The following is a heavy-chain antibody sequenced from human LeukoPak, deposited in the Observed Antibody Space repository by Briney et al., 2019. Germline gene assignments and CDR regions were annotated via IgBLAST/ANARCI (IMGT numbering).Heavy chain of an antibody. CDR2: IYSGGNT. J-gene: IGHJ3*02. D-gene: IGHD2-21*01. V-gene: IGHV3-53*01. CDR3: ARGLSRGREDNIDAFDI. Sequence: PGGSLRLSCAASGFTVSSNYMSWFRQAPGKGLEWVSVIYSGGNTYYADSVRGRFTISRDNSKNTLYLQMNSLRAEDTAVYYCARGLSRGREDNIDAFDIWGQGTMVTVSS. CDR1: GFTVSSNY.